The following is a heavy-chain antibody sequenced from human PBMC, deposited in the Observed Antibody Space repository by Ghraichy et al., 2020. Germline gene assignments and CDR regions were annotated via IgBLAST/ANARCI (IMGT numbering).Heavy chain of an antibody. CDR1: GFTFSDYY. Sequence: GGSLRLSCAASGFTFSDYYMSWIRQAPGKGLEWVSYISSSGSTIYYADSVKGRFTISRDNAKNSLYLQMNSLRAEDTAVYYCASPRTYYYDSSGYPPLDYWGQGTLVTVSS. CDR3: ASPRTYYYDSSGYPPLDY. J-gene: IGHJ4*02. V-gene: IGHV3-11*01. CDR2: ISSSGSTI. D-gene: IGHD3-22*01.